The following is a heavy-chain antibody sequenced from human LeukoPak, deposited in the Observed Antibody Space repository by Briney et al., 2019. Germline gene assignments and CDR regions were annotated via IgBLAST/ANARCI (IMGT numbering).Heavy chain of an antibody. J-gene: IGHJ4*02. CDR2: IYPGDSDT. Sequence: GESLKISFKGSGYSFTNYWIGWVRPMPGKGLQWMGIIYPGDSDTRYSPSFQGQVTFSADKSINTAYLQWSSLKASDTALYYCARLGTTVTSRYFDYWGRGILVTVSS. D-gene: IGHD4-17*01. CDR3: ARLGTTVTSRYFDY. V-gene: IGHV5-51*01. CDR1: GYSFTNYW.